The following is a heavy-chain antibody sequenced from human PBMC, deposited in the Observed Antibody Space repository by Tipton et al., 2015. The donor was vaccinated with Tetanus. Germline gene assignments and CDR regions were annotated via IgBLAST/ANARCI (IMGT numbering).Heavy chain of an antibody. CDR1: GGSVNSGTYY. V-gene: IGHV4-61*01. J-gene: IGHJ4*02. D-gene: IGHD6-19*01. CDR2: IYYGGAT. CDR3: ARPVKQWLVPVDS. Sequence: GLVKPSETLSLTCSVSGGSVNSGTYYWSWIRQPPGKGLEWLGDIYYGGATQYNPSLESRVTISMDTSKNQVSLRLTSVTAADTAVYYCARPVKQWLVPVDSWGQGTLVTVSS.